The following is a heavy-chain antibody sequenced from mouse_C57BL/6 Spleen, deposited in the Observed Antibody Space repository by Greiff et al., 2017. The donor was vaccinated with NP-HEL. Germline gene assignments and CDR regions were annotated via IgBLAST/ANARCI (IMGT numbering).Heavy chain of an antibody. V-gene: IGHV1-82*01. Sequence: VQLQQSGPELVKPGASVKISCKASGYAFSSSWMNWVKQRPGKGLEWIGRIYPGDGDTNYNGKFKGKATLTADKSSSTAYMQLSSLTSEDSAVYFCARSTRSTTRGYYYAMDYWGQGTSVTVSS. J-gene: IGHJ4*01. D-gene: IGHD2-4*01. CDR2: IYPGDGDT. CDR3: ARSTRSTTRGYYYAMDY. CDR1: GYAFSSSW.